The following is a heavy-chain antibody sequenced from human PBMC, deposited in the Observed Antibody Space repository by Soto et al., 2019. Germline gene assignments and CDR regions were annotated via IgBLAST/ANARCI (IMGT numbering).Heavy chain of an antibody. Sequence: QVQLVQSGAEVKKPGASVKVSCKASGYTFTNYGIAWVRQAPGQGLEWMGWISPYSGKTDYRQNFQGRVTMTADTSTTTSYMELRSLRSDDTAVYYCTRDRLTLTTSLIFYFWGQGTLVTVSS. CDR2: ISPYSGKT. CDR1: GYTFTNYG. D-gene: IGHD3-9*01. CDR3: TRDRLTLTTSLIFYF. J-gene: IGHJ4*02. V-gene: IGHV1-18*01.